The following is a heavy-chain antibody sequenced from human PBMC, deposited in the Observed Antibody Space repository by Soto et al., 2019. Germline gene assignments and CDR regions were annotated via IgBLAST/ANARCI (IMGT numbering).Heavy chain of an antibody. CDR1: GFTVSSNY. J-gene: IGHJ4*02. CDR3: ARDRLTGANFGYYFDY. D-gene: IGHD7-27*01. V-gene: IGHV3-66*02. Sequence: GGSLRLSCAASGFTVSSNYMSWVRQAPGKGLEWVSVIYSGGSTYYADSVKGRFTISRDNSKNTLYLQMNSLRAEDTAVYYCARDRLTGANFGYYFDYWGQGTLVTVSS. CDR2: IYSGGST.